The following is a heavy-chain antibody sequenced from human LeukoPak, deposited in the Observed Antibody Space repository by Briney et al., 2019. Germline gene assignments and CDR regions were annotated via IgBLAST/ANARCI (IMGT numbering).Heavy chain of an antibody. Sequence: GGSLRLSCAASGFTFSSYGMSWVRQAPGKGLEWVANIKQDGSEKYYVDSVKGRFTISRDNAENSLYLQMTSLRAEDTAVYYCARCRSPEGRWFDPWGQGTLVTVSS. CDR1: GFTFSSYG. D-gene: IGHD6-6*01. V-gene: IGHV3-7*01. J-gene: IGHJ5*02. CDR2: IKQDGSEK. CDR3: ARCRSPEGRWFDP.